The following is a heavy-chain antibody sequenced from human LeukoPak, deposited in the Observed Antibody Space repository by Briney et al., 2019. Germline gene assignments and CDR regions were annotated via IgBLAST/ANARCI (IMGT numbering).Heavy chain of an antibody. D-gene: IGHD6-6*01. V-gene: IGHV3-30*18. Sequence: GGSLRLSCAASGFIFSSYGIHWVRQAPGKGLEWVAVISYDGTNKYYVDSVKGRFTISRDNSKNTLYLQMNSLRAEDTAVYYCAKDCPPSISARPINYYYYFMDVWGQGTTVTVSS. CDR2: ISYDGTNK. CDR3: AKDCPPSISARPINYYYYFMDV. CDR1: GFIFSSYG. J-gene: IGHJ6*02.